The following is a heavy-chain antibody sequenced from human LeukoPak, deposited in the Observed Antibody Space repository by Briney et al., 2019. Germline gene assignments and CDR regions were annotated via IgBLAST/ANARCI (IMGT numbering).Heavy chain of an antibody. CDR2: IIPILGIA. CDR3: ARGIYYYGMDV. CDR1: GGTFSSYA. J-gene: IGHJ6*02. V-gene: IGHV1-69*10. Sequence: SVTVSCKASGGTFSSYAISWVRQAPRQGLEWMGRIIPILGIANYAQKFQGRVTITADKSTSTAYMELSSLRPEDTAVYYCARGIYYYGMDVWGQGTTVTVSS.